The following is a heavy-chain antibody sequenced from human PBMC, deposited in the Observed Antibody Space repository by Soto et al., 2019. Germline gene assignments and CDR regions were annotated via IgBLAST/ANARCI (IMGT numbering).Heavy chain of an antibody. CDR1: GFTFINSF. D-gene: IGHD6-19*01. J-gene: IGHJ4*02. CDR3: ARYFRGSGRYFFDY. Sequence: AGGSLRLSCVASGFTFINSFMGWVRQAPGKGLEWVANINQDGGGTYYVDSVEGRFTISRDNAKDSLYLQMNSLRGEDTAVYYCARYFRGSGRYFFDYWGQGTLVTVSS. CDR2: INQDGGGT. V-gene: IGHV3-7*03.